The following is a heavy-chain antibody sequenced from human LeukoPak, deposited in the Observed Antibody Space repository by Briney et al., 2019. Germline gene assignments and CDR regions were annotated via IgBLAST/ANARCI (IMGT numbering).Heavy chain of an antibody. CDR2: IYHSGST. D-gene: IGHD4-17*01. CDR1: GGSISSGGYS. J-gene: IGHJ4*02. V-gene: IGHV4-30-2*01. CDR3: ARLRKGDDYGDYRLDY. Sequence: SQTLSLTCAVSGGSISSGGYSWSWIRQPPGTGLEWIGYIYHSGSTYYNPSLKSRVTISVDRSKNQFSLKLSSVTAADTAVYYCARLRKGDDYGDYRLDYWGQGTLVTVSS.